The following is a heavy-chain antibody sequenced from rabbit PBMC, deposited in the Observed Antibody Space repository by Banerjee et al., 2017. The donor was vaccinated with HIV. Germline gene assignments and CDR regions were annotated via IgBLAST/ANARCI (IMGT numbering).Heavy chain of an antibody. V-gene: IGHV1S45*01. CDR2: IYTGGSGST. CDR3: ARGSATMTMVITGFYLSL. D-gene: IGHD2-1*01. CDR1: KFSFSSSYY. Sequence: QEQLVESGGGLVQPGASLTLTCTASKFSFSSSYYMCWVRQAPGKGLECIACIYTGGSGSTYYANWAKGRFTISKTSSTTVTLQMTSLTVADTATYFCARGSATMTMVITGFYLSLWGQGTLVTVS. J-gene: IGHJ4*01.